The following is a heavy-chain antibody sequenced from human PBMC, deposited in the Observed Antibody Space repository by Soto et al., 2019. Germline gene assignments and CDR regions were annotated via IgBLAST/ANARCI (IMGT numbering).Heavy chain of an antibody. D-gene: IGHD6-19*01. Sequence: ESVGGVVQPGKSLRLSCAASGFTFSSYEMNWVRQAPGKGLEWVSYISSSGSTIYYADSVKGRFTISRDNAKNSLYLQMNSLRAEDPAVYYCAGGQYSSGGGYFDYWGQETLVTVSS. CDR1: GFTFSSYE. CDR2: ISSSGSTI. CDR3: AGGQYSSGGGYFDY. V-gene: IGHV3-48*03. J-gene: IGHJ4*02.